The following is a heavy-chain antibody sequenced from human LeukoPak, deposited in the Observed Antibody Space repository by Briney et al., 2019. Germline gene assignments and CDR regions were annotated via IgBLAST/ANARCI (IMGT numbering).Heavy chain of an antibody. V-gene: IGHV3-49*03. CDR3: NAAAPKDY. J-gene: IGHJ4*02. Sequence: PGRSLRLSCTASGFTFGDYAMSWFRQAPGKGLEWVGFIRSKAYGGTTEYAASVKGRFTISRDDSKSIAYLQMNSLKAKDTAVYYCNAAAPKDYWGQGTLVTVSS. D-gene: IGHD6-13*01. CDR2: IRSKAYGGTT. CDR1: GFTFGDYA.